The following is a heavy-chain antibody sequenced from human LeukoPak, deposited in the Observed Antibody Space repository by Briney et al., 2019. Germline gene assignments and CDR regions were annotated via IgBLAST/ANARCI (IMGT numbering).Heavy chain of an antibody. Sequence: PSQTLSLTCAVSGGSISSGGYSWSWIRQPPGKGLEWIGDIYHSGSTYYNPSLKSRVTISVDRSKNQFSLKLSSVTAADTAVYYCARELAIDAFDIWGQGTMVTVSS. CDR1: GGSISSGGYS. J-gene: IGHJ3*02. CDR3: ARELAIDAFDI. CDR2: IYHSGST. V-gene: IGHV4-30-2*01. D-gene: IGHD1-1*01.